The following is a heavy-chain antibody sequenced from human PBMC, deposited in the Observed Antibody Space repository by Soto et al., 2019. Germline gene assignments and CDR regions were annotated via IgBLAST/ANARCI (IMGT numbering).Heavy chain of an antibody. V-gene: IGHV1-69*01. CDR3: ARSPVGATFPFDY. CDR1: GGTFSSYA. J-gene: IGHJ4*02. D-gene: IGHD1-26*01. Sequence: QVQLVQSGAEVKKPGSSVKVSCTASGGTFSSYAISWVRQAPGQGLEWMGGSIPIFGTANYAQKFQGRVTITADESTSTAYMELGSLRSEDTAVYYCARSPVGATFPFDYWGQGTLVTVSS. CDR2: SIPIFGTA.